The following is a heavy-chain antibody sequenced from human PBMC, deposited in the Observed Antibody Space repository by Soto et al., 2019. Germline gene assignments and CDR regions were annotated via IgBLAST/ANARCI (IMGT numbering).Heavy chain of an antibody. CDR2: ISYTGDT. CDR1: GDSVSSDGYF. D-gene: IGHD1-26*01. CDR3: ERIVVGVTIDY. J-gene: IGHJ4*02. Sequence: QVQLRESGPGLLKPSETLSLTCTVSGDSVSSDGYFWTWVRQPPGKGLEWIAYISYTGDTNYNPSLKSRVTISVDTSRNQFSLKVRSVSAADTAMYFCERIVVGVTIDYWGQGTLVTVSS. V-gene: IGHV4-61*08.